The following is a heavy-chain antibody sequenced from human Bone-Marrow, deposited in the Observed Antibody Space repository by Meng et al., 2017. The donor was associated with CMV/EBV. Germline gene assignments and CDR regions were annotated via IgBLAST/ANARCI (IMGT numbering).Heavy chain of an antibody. CDR2: ISTYNGDT. V-gene: IGHV1-18*01. J-gene: IGHJ6*01. Sequence: ASVKVSGKASGGTFSSYAISWVRQAPGQGLEWMGWISTYNGDTNYAQRLQGRVTMTTDTSTRIAYMELRNLRSDDTAVYYCARDHIRLGWYGAYGLDVWGQGTTVTVSS. CDR1: GGTFSSYA. CDR3: ARDHIRLGWYGAYGLDV. D-gene: IGHD3-10*01.